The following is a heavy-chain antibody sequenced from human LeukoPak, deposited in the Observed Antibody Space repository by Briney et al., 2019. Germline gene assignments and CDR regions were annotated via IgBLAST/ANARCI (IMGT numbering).Heavy chain of an antibody. CDR3: ARESRWLGAFDI. V-gene: IGHV3-7*01. CDR1: GFTFSSYA. J-gene: IGHJ3*02. CDR2: IKQDGSEK. Sequence: GGSLRLSCAASGFTFSSYAMSWVRQAPGKGLEWVANIKQDGSEKYYVDSVKGRFTISRDNAKNSLYLQMNSLRAEDTAVYYCARESRWLGAFDIWGQGTMVTVSS. D-gene: IGHD6-19*01.